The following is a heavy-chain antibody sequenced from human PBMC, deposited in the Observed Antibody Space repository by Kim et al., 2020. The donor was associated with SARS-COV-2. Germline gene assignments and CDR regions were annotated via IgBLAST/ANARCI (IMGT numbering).Heavy chain of an antibody. V-gene: IGHV3-33*01. J-gene: IGHJ4*02. CDR2: IWYDGSNK. D-gene: IGHD1-26*01. Sequence: GGSLRLSCAASGFTFSSYGMHWVRQAPGKGLEWVAVIWYDGSNKYYADSVKGRFTISRDNSKNTLYLQMNSLRAEDTAVYYCARDRTTRLVGATLAIDYWGQGTLVTVSS. CDR1: GFTFSSYG. CDR3: ARDRTTRLVGATLAIDY.